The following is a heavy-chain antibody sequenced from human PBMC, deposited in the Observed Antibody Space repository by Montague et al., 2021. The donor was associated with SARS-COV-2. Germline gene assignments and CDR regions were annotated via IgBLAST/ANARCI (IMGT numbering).Heavy chain of an antibody. Sequence: PALVKPTQTLTLTCTFSGFSLNTSGMCVSWIRRPPGKALEWLALIDWDEDQYYSTSLKTRLTISKDTSKNQVVLTMTNMGPIGTATYYCARSYGDYRDSYFDYWGQGTLVTVSS. D-gene: IGHD4-17*01. CDR3: ARSYGDYRDSYFDY. J-gene: IGHJ4*02. CDR1: GFSLNTSGMC. V-gene: IGHV2-70*01. CDR2: IDWDEDQ.